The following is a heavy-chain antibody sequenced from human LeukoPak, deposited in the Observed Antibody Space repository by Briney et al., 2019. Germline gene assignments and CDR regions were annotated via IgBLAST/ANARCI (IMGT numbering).Heavy chain of an antibody. J-gene: IGHJ6*03. Sequence: SETLSLTCTVFGGSISSYYWSWIRQPAGKGLEWIGRIYTSGSTNYNPSLKSRVTMSVDTSKNQFSLKLSSVTAADTAVYYCARDIAARPGYYYYMDVWGKGTTVTVSS. V-gene: IGHV4-4*07. D-gene: IGHD6-6*01. CDR3: ARDIAARPGYYYYMDV. CDR1: GGSISSYY. CDR2: IYTSGST.